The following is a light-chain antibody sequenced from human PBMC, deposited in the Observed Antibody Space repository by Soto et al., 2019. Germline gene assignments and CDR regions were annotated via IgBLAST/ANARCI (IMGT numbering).Light chain of an antibody. V-gene: IGLV1-44*01. CDR2: SNN. CDR1: SSNIGSNT. J-gene: IGLJ3*02. CDR3: AAWDDSMNGPV. Sequence: QSVLTQPPSASGTPGQRVTISCSGSSSNIGSNTVNWYQQLPGTAPKLLIYSNNQRPSGVPVRFSGSKSGTSATLAISGLQSEDEADYYCAAWDDSMNGPVFGGGTKLPVL.